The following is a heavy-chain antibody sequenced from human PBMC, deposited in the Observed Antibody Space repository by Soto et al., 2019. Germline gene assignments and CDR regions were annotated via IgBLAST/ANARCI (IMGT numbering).Heavy chain of an antibody. V-gene: IGHV4-59*01. CDR3: ARAYRAVTDFDY. CDR2: IYYTGST. Sequence: PSETLSLTCTVSGYSITSYYWSWIRQPPGKGLEWIGYIYYTGSTHYNPSLKSRVTLSVDTSKNQFSLKLTSVTAADTAVYFCARAYRAVTDFDYWGQGTLVTVSS. D-gene: IGHD4-17*01. CDR1: GYSITSYY. J-gene: IGHJ4*02.